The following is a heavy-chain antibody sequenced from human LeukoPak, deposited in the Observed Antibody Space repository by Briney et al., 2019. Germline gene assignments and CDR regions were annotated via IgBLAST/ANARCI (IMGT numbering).Heavy chain of an antibody. Sequence: SVKVSCKASGGTFSSYAISWVRQAPGQGLEWMGGIIPIFGTANYAQKFQGRVTITADESTSTAYMELSSLRSDDTAVYYCARDYCSSTSCLFDYWGQGTLVTVSS. V-gene: IGHV1-69*13. CDR3: ARDYCSSTSCLFDY. D-gene: IGHD2-2*01. J-gene: IGHJ4*02. CDR2: IIPIFGTA. CDR1: GGTFSSYA.